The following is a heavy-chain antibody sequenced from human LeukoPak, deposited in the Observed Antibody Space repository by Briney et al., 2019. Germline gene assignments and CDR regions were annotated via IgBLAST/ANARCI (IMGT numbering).Heavy chain of an antibody. Sequence: PGRSLRLSCAASGFTFSCYGMHWVRQAPGKGLEWVAVISYDGSNKYYADSVKGRYTISRDNSKNTLYLQMNSLRAEDTAVYYCAKDIDFDYWGQGTLVTVSS. V-gene: IGHV3-30*18. CDR3: AKDIDFDY. J-gene: IGHJ4*02. CDR1: GFTFSCYG. CDR2: ISYDGSNK.